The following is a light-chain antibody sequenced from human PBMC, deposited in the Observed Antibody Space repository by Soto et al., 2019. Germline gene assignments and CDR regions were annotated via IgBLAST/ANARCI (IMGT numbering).Light chain of an antibody. J-gene: IGLJ2*01. V-gene: IGLV2-14*02. CDR3: ATWDRSLTGEV. Sequence: QSALTQPASVSGSPGQSITISCTGTSGDIGSYNRVSWYQQHPGKAPKLIIYDSNKRPSGIPDRFSGSKSGTSATLDITGLQTGDEADYYCATWDRSLTGEVFGGGTKLTVL. CDR2: DSN. CDR1: SGDIGSYNR.